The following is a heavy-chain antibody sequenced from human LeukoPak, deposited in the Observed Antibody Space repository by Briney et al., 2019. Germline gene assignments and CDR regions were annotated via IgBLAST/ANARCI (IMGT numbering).Heavy chain of an antibody. CDR3: AKSEGFGVVIDRLSLNFDY. CDR1: GFTFSSYA. J-gene: IGHJ4*02. V-gene: IGHV3-23*01. D-gene: IGHD3-3*01. Sequence: GGSLRLSCAASGFTFSSYAMSWVRQAPGKGLEWVSAISGSGGSTYYADSVKGRFTISRDNSKNTLYLQMNSLRAEDTAVYYCAKSEGFGVVIDRLSLNFDYWGQGTLVTVSS. CDR2: ISGSGGST.